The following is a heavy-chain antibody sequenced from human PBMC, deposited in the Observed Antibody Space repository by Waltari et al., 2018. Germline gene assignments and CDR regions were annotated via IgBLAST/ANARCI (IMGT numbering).Heavy chain of an antibody. D-gene: IGHD5-12*01. CDR2: IYPGDSDT. CDR3: ARASSGVSNPYHIDY. J-gene: IGHJ4*02. Sequence: EVPFVHSCQQVNKSGQSLILSGEGSGYSFTSSWIPGVRQMHGNGLEWVGIIYPGDSDTRYSPSFRGQVTISAGKSVNTAFLQWNSLKASDSGMYYCARASSGVSNPYHIDYWGQGTLVTVSP. CDR1: GYSFTSSW. V-gene: IGHV5-51*03.